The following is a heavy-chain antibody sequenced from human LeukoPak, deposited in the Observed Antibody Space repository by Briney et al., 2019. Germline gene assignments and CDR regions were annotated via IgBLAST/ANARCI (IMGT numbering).Heavy chain of an antibody. D-gene: IGHD6-13*01. CDR3: ARVVLIAAAGRGSFDY. V-gene: IGHV3-23*01. CDR2: ISGSGGST. J-gene: IGHJ4*02. CDR1: GFTFSSYA. Sequence: GGSLRLSCVVSGFTFSSYAMSWVRQAPGKGLEWVSGISGSGGSTYYADSVKGRFTISRDNTKNTLYLQMNSLRAEDTAVYYCARVVLIAAAGRGSFDYWGQGTLVTVSS.